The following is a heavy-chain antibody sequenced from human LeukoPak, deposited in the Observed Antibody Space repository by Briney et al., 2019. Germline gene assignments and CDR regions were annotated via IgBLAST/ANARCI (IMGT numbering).Heavy chain of an antibody. CDR3: ARGAYSSSATYYFDY. J-gene: IGHJ4*02. CDR2: IYSGGST. D-gene: IGHD6-13*01. Sequence: GGSLRLSCAASGFPFSTYAMSWVRQAPGKGLEWVSVIYSGGSTYYADSVKGRFTISRHNSKNTLYLQMNSLRAEDTAVYYCARGAYSSSATYYFDYWGQGTLVTVSS. CDR1: GFPFSTYA. V-gene: IGHV3-53*04.